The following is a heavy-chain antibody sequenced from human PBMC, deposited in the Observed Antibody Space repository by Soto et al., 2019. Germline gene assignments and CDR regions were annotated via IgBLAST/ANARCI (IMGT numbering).Heavy chain of an antibody. CDR2: IFHSGST. CDR1: GGSIRSNNW. J-gene: IGHJ4*02. D-gene: IGHD1-26*01. V-gene: IGHV4-4*02. CDR3: ARVYSGSYSDY. Sequence: QVQLQESGPGLVKPSGTLSLTCAVSGGSIRSNNWWSWVRQPPGKGLEWIGEIFHSGSTNYNPSLRPRVTISVDKSKNQFSLKLSSVTAADTAVYYCARVYSGSYSDYWGQGTLVTVSS.